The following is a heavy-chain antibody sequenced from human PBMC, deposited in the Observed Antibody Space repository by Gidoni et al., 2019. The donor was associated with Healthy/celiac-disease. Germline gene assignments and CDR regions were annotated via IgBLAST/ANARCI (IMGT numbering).Heavy chain of an antibody. CDR1: GGSFSGYY. V-gene: IGHV4-34*01. CDR2: INHSGST. J-gene: IGHJ5*02. CDR3: ASTPPGLEGWFDP. Sequence: QVPLQQGGARLFKPSETLSLTSAGYGGSFSGYYWGWVRQPPGKGLEWIGEINHSGSTNYNPSLKSRVTISVDTSKNQFSLKLSSVTAADTAVYYCASTPPGLEGWFDPWGQGTLVTVSS.